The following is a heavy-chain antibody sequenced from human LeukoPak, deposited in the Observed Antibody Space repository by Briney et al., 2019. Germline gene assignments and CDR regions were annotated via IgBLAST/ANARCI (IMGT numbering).Heavy chain of an antibody. D-gene: IGHD2-2*01. J-gene: IGHJ4*02. Sequence: ASVKVSCKVSGYTLTELSMHWVRQAPGKGLEWMGGFDPEDGETIYAQKFQGRVTMTEDTSTDTAYMELSSLRSEDTAVYFCARSGYSSTWYLQNFELDYWGQGTLVTVSS. CDR2: FDPEDGET. V-gene: IGHV1-24*01. CDR1: GYTLTELS. CDR3: ARSGYSSTWYLQNFELDY.